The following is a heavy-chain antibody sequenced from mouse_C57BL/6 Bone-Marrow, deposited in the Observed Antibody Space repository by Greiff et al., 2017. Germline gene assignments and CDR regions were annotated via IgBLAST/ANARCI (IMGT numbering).Heavy chain of an antibody. CDR2: ISDGGSYT. CDR3: ARDRGLRREFDY. Sequence: DVKLVESGGGLVKPGGSLKLSCAASGFTFSSYAMSWVRQTPEKRLEWVATISDGGSYTYYPDNVKGRFTISRDNAKNNLYLQMSHLKSEDTAMYYCARDRGLRREFDYWGQGTTLTVSS. CDR1: GFTFSSYA. D-gene: IGHD2-4*01. V-gene: IGHV5-4*01. J-gene: IGHJ2*01.